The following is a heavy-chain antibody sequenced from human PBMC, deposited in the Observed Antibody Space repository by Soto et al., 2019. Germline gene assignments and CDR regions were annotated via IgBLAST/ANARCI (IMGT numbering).Heavy chain of an antibody. CDR3: AKDMGTQMCLYVWYX. CDR1: GGTFSSFA. V-gene: IGHV1-69*13. Sequence: SVKVSCKASGGTFSSFAFSWVRQAPGQGLEWMGGIIPIFETTYYAQKFKGRVTITADDSADTVYMELSSLRSEDTAVYYCAKDMGTQMCLYVWYXWGQGALVTVSX. CDR2: IIPIFETT. D-gene: IGHD3-10*02. J-gene: IGHJ4*02.